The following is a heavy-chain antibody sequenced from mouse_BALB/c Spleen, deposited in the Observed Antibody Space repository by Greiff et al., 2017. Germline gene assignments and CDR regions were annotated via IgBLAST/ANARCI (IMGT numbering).Heavy chain of an antibody. Sequence: LVKTGASVKISCKASGYSFTGYYMHWVKQSHGKSLEWIGYISCYNGATSYNQKFKGKATFTVDTSSSTAYMQFNSLTSEDSAVYYCARGRIYYDYDDGGSGAMDYWGQGTSVTVSS. CDR3: ARGRIYYDYDDGGSGAMDY. J-gene: IGHJ4*01. V-gene: IGHV1S34*01. CDR2: ISCYNGAT. CDR1: GYSFTGYY. D-gene: IGHD2-4*01.